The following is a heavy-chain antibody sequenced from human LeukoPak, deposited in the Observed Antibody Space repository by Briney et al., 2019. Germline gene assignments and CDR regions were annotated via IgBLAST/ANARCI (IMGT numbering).Heavy chain of an antibody. J-gene: IGHJ4*02. V-gene: IGHV4-34*01. CDR1: GGSFSGYY. CDR2: INHSGST. Sequence: SETLSLTCAVYGGSFSGYYWSWIRQPPGKGLEWIGEINHSGSTNYNPSLKSRVTISVDTSKNQFSLKLSSVTAADTAVYYCARGLASSSWYVSSYFDYWGQGTLVTVSS. D-gene: IGHD6-13*01. CDR3: ARGLASSSWYVSSYFDY.